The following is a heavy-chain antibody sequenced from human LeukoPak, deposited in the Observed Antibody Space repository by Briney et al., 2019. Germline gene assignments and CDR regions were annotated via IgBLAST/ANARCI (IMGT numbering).Heavy chain of an antibody. CDR2: IWYDGRTK. J-gene: IGHJ4*02. D-gene: IGHD6-19*01. CDR3: AREWGRIAVAGGPGY. V-gene: IGHV3-33*01. CDR1: GFTFSNYG. Sequence: GGSLRLSCEVSGFTFSNYGMHWVRQAPGKGREWVALIWYDGRTKFHADSVKGRFTISRDNFENTLYLQMSSLRVEDTAVYYCAREWGRIAVAGGPGYWGQGTLVTVSS.